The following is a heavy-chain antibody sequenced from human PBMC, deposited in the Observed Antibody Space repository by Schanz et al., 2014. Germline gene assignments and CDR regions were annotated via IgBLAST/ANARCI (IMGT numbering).Heavy chain of an antibody. J-gene: IGHJ4*02. CDR3: AKHVRSLTGNDY. V-gene: IGHV3-23*04. D-gene: IGHD3-9*01. Sequence: EVQVVESGGGLVQPGGSLRLSCVASGFNVSKSYVSWVRQAPGKGLEWVSALTGSGTTTYYADSVKGRFIISRDNSKNTLYLQVNSLRAEDTAVYYCAKHVRSLTGNDYWGQGTLVTVSS. CDR2: LTGSGTTT. CDR1: GFNVSKSY.